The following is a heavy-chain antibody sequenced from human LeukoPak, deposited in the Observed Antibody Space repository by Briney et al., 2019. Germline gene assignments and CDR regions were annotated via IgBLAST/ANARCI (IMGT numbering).Heavy chain of an antibody. Sequence: SETLSLTCAVSGYSISSGYYWGWIRQPPGKGLEWIGSIYHSGSTYYNPSLKSRVTISVDTSKNQFSLKLSSVTAADTAVYYCASQNNRRITIFGVVISPFDYWGQGTLATVSS. J-gene: IGHJ4*02. CDR2: IYHSGST. CDR1: GYSISSGYY. CDR3: ASQNNRRITIFGVVISPFDY. V-gene: IGHV4-38-2*01. D-gene: IGHD3-3*01.